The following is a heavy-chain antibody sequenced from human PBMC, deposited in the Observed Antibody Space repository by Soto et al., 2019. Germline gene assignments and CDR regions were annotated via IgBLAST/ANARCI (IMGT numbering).Heavy chain of an antibody. CDR3: AHRGRITAKLNWFDP. Sequence: GSGPTGAKPTRPLTLTCTFSGLSLSTSGVGAGWMSQWPGKALEWLALIYWNDDKRYSPSLKSRLTITKDTSKNQVVLTMTNMDPVDTATYYCAHRGRITAKLNWFDPWGQGTMVTVSS. V-gene: IGHV2-5*01. CDR1: GLSLSTSGVG. J-gene: IGHJ5*02. CDR2: IYWNDDK. D-gene: IGHD1-20*01.